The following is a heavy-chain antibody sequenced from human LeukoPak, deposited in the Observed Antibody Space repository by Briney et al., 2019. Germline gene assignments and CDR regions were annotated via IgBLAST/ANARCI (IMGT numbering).Heavy chain of an antibody. CDR2: ISWNSGNI. CDR1: GFLFDEYA. J-gene: IGHJ3*02. D-gene: IGHD1-1*01. CDR3: AKSSNNWNDFFPVDI. V-gene: IGHV3-9*01. Sequence: PGGSLRLSCAASGFLFDEYAMHWVRQAPGKGLEWVSGISWNSGNIGYADSVKGRFTISRDNAKNSLYLQMNSLRPEDTALYYCAKSSNNWNDFFPVDIWGQGTMVTVSS.